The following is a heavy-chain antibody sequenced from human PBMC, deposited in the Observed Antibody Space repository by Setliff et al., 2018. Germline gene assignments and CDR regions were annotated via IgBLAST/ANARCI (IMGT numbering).Heavy chain of an antibody. CDR1: GASVINYY. V-gene: IGHV4-4*07. CDR2: IYSDGRS. CDR3: VRVGREYGDSGGHDAFRN. J-gene: IGHJ1*01. Sequence: PSETLSLTCNVYGASVINYYWNWIRQSAGEGLEWLGRIYSDGRSSYNTSLKSRISMSLDASKNEIFLKMSSLTAADTARYYCVRVGREYGDSGGHDAFRNWGQGKMVTVSS. D-gene: IGHD4-17*01.